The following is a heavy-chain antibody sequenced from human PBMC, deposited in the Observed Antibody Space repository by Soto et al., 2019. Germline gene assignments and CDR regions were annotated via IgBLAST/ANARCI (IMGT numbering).Heavy chain of an antibody. Sequence: GGSLRLSCAASGFSFSSYAMSWVRQAPGKGLEWVSVISGSGGTTRYADSVKGRFTISRDNSKNMLYLQMNSLRAEDTAVYYWAKDRSSYSSGPHDWGQGTTVTVSS. CDR1: GFSFSSYA. CDR2: ISGSGGTT. J-gene: IGHJ6*02. CDR3: AKDRSSYSSGPHD. V-gene: IGHV3-23*01. D-gene: IGHD2-15*01.